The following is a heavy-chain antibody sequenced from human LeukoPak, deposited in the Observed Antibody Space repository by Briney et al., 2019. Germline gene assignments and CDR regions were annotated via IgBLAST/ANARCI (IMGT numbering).Heavy chain of an antibody. V-gene: IGHV4-59*01. CDR2: IYYTGAT. Sequence: SXTLSLTCSVSGGSISSYYWSWIRQSPGKGLEWIGYIYYTGATYYNPSLESRVTVSIDTSKRQLSLELRSVTAADSAVYFCARDRRESSKPNDAFDIWGQGTMVTVSA. CDR3: ARDRRESSKPNDAFDI. D-gene: IGHD4-11*01. CDR1: GGSISSYY. J-gene: IGHJ3*02.